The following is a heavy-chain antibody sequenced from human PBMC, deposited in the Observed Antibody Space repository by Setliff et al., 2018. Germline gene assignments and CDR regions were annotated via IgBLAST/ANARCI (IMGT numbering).Heavy chain of an antibody. D-gene: IGHD1-26*01. CDR3: ARVAQGLPYVGGRYFDY. V-gene: IGHV4-38-2*01. J-gene: IGHJ4*02. CDR1: GYSISSGYY. Sequence: SETLSLTCAVSGYSISSGYYWGWIRQPPGKGLEWIGSIYHSGTTIYNPSLKSRVTISTDTSKNQFSLKLNSVTAADTAVYYCARVAQGLPYVGGRYFDYWGQGTLVTVSS. CDR2: IYHSGTT.